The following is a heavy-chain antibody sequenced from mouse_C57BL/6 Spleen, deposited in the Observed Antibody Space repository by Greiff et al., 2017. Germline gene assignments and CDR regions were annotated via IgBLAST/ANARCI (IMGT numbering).Heavy chain of an antibody. CDR2: ISSGGSYT. D-gene: IGHD1-2*01. Sequence: EVQRVESGGDLVKPGGSLKLSCAASGFTFSSYGMSWVRQTPDKRLEWVATISSGGSYTYYPDSVKGRFTISRDNAKNTLYLQMSSLKSEDTAMYYCARQATAAYYFDYWGQGTTLTVSS. V-gene: IGHV5-6*01. CDR1: GFTFSSYG. CDR3: ARQATAAYYFDY. J-gene: IGHJ2*01.